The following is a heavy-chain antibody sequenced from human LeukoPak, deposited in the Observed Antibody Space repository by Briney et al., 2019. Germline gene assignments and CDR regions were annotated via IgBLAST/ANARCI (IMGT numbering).Heavy chain of an antibody. D-gene: IGHD3-9*01. CDR1: GVSIISYY. CDR3: ARTHYDVLTANAFNI. Sequence: SETLSLTCAVSGVSIISYYWSWVRQPPGKGLEWIGYIYHSGGTNYNPSLKSRVTISVDTSKNHFSLMLNSVTAADTAVYYCARTHYDVLTANAFNIWGQGTVVTVSS. V-gene: IGHV4-59*01. J-gene: IGHJ3*02. CDR2: IYHSGGT.